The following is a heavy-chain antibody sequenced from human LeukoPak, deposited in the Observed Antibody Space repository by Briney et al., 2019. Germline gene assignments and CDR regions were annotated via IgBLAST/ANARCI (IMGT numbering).Heavy chain of an antibody. J-gene: IGHJ3*02. D-gene: IGHD3-10*01. V-gene: IGHV4-59*01. CDR1: GGSISSYY. Sequence: SETLSLTCTVSGGSISSYYWSWLRQPPGKGLEWIGYIYYSGSTNYNPSLKSRVTISVDTSKNQFSLKLSSVTAADTAVYYCARHLPVLLWGAFDIWGQGTMVTVSS. CDR2: IYYSGST. CDR3: ARHLPVLLWGAFDI.